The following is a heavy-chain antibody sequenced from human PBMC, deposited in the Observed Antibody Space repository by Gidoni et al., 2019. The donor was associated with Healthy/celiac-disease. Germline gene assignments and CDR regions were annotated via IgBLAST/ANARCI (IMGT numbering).Heavy chain of an antibody. CDR1: GFAFSNAW. V-gene: IGHV3-15*01. D-gene: IGHD5-18*01. Sequence: EVQLVESGGGLVKPGGSLRLSCAASGFAFSNAWMSWVRQAPGKGLEWVGRIKSKTDGGTTDYAAPVKGRFTISRDDSKNTLYLQMNSLKTEDTAVYYCTTDPQGDTITYWGQGTLVTVSS. J-gene: IGHJ4*02. CDR3: TTDPQGDTITY. CDR2: IKSKTDGGTT.